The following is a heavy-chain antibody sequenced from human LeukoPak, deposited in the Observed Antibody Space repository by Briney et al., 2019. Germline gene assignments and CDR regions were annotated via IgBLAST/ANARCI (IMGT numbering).Heavy chain of an antibody. D-gene: IGHD3-10*01. CDR2: IFYNGNT. V-gene: IGHV4-39*02. Sequence: PSETLCLTCTVSGGSISSSSYYWGWIRQPPGKGLEWIGSIFYNGNTYYNSSLKSRVTISVDTSKNHFSLKVTSVTSADTAVYYCARRTSGGGLFDHWGQATLVTVSS. CDR1: GGSISSSSYY. CDR3: ARRTSGGGLFDH. J-gene: IGHJ4*02.